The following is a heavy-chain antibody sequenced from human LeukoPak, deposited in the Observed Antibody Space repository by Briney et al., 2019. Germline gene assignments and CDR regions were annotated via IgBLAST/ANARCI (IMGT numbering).Heavy chain of an antibody. Sequence: GGSLRLSCAASGFTFSSYGMHWVRQAPGKGLEWVAVIWYDGSHKYYADSVKGRFTISRDNSKNTLHLQMNSLRAENTAVYYCARDLLLWFGELSWDSDYWGQGTLVTVSS. D-gene: IGHD3-10*01. CDR2: IWYDGSHK. V-gene: IGHV3-33*01. J-gene: IGHJ4*01. CDR3: ARDLLLWFGELSWDSDY. CDR1: GFTFSSYG.